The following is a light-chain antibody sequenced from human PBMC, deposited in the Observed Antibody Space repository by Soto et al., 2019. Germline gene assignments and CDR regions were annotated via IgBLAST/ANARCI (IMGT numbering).Light chain of an antibody. J-gene: IGKJ1*01. CDR3: QQYNTSSWT. CDR2: DVS. CDR1: QGVTTN. Sequence: VMTQSPGTLSVSPGERATLSCRAGQGVTTNFAWYQQKSGQSPRLLIYDVSIRATGVPARFSGTGSETDFTLTISRLEPEDFAVYYCQQYNTSSWTFGQGTKVDIK. V-gene: IGKV3-15*01.